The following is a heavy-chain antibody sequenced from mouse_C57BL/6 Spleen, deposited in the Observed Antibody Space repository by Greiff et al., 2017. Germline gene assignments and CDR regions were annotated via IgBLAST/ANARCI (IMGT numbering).Heavy chain of an antibody. V-gene: IGHV5-17*01. Sequence: DVKLVESGGGLVKPGGSLKLSCAASGFTFSDYGMHWVRQAPEKGLEWVAYISSGSSTIYYADTVKGRFTISRDNAKNTLFLHMTSLRSEDTSMYYCAATVVATSDYAMDYWGQGTSVTVSS. D-gene: IGHD1-1*01. CDR3: AATVVATSDYAMDY. J-gene: IGHJ4*01. CDR2: ISSGSSTI. CDR1: GFTFSDYG.